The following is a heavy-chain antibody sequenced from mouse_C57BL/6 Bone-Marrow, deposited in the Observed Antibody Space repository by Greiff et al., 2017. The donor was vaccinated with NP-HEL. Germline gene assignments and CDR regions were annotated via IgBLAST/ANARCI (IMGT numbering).Heavy chain of an antibody. Sequence: EVKVEESGGGLVQPGGSMKLSCAASGFTFSDAWMDWVRQSPEKGLEWVAEIRNKANNHATYYAESVKGRFTISRDDSKSSVYLQMNSLRAEDTGIYYCTRPIYYDYSMDYWGQGTSVTVSS. D-gene: IGHD2-4*01. CDR2: IRNKANNHAT. V-gene: IGHV6-6*01. CDR3: TRPIYYDYSMDY. CDR1: GFTFSDAW. J-gene: IGHJ4*01.